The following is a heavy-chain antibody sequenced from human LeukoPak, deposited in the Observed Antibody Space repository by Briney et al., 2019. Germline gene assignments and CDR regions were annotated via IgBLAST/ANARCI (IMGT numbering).Heavy chain of an antibody. CDR3: AKDPRGRYSYGGFDY. V-gene: IGHV3-74*01. D-gene: IGHD5-18*01. CDR2: INSDGSSA. J-gene: IGHJ4*02. CDR1: GFTFSSYW. Sequence: QPGGSLRLSCAASGFTFSSYWMHWVRQAPGKGLVWVSRINSDGSSASYADSVKGRFTISRDNSKNTLYLQMNSLRAEDTAVYYCAKDPRGRYSYGGFDYWGQGTLVSVSS.